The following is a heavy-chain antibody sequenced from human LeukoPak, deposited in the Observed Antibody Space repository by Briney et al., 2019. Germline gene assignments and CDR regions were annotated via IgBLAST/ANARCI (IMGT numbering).Heavy chain of an antibody. CDR3: AKDDPPYYYDSSGYYDY. D-gene: IGHD3-22*01. J-gene: IGHJ4*02. CDR1: AFTLSTYA. V-gene: IGHV3-23*01. CDR2: ISAAKSNT. Sequence: PGGSLRLSCAASAFTLSTYAMSWVRQAPGKGLEWVSGISAAKSNTYYPDSVKGRFTISRDNSKNTLYLQMNSLRAEDTAVYYCAKDDPPYYYDSSGYYDYWGQGTLVTVSS.